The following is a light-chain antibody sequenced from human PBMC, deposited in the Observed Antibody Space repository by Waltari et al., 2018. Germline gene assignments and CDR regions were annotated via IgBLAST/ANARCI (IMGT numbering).Light chain of an antibody. CDR1: QTVRSR. V-gene: IGKV3-15*01. Sequence: VMTQSPATLSVSPGDTATLSCRASQTVRSRLAWYQQKPGQAPRLLIYGASTRATGVQGRFSGSGSGTDFTLTITNIQSEDLAFYYCQQYNDWPPFTFGPGTEVEIK. J-gene: IGKJ3*01. CDR2: GAS. CDR3: QQYNDWPPFT.